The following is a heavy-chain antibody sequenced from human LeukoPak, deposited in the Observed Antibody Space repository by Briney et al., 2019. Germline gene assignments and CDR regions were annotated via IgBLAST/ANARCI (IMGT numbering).Heavy chain of an antibody. V-gene: IGHV3-23*01. CDR2: NSGSGGTT. J-gene: IGHJ4*02. CDR1: GFTFSSYA. CDR3: AKHTLVVTAIYY. D-gene: IGHD2-21*02. Sequence: PGGSLSLSCAVSGFTFSSYAMSWVRQAPGKGLEWVSANSGSGGTTYYADSVKGRFTISRDHSTNTLYLQMNSLRAEDTAVYYCAKHTLVVTAIYYWGQGTLVTVSS.